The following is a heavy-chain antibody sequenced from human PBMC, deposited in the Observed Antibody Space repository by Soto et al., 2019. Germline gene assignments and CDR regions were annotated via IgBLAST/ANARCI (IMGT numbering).Heavy chain of an antibody. CDR3: ARQAEELSFREYFQH. Sequence: SETLSLTCTVSGGSISSSSYYWGWIRQPPGKGLEWIGSIYYSGSTYYNPSLKSRVTISVDTSKNQFSLKLSSVTAADTAVYYCARQAEELSFREYFQHWGQGTLVTVSS. CDR2: IYYSGST. D-gene: IGHD3-16*02. J-gene: IGHJ1*01. CDR1: GGSISSSSYY. V-gene: IGHV4-39*01.